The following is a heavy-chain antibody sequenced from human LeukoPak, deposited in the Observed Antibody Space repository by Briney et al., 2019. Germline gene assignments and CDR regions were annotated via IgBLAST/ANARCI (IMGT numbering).Heavy chain of an antibody. Sequence: PSETLSLTCTVSGGSISRYYWSWPRQPPGKGLEWIGYIYYSGSTNYNPSLKSRVTISVDPSKNQYSLKLSAVTAADTAVYCCARVRTRWYFDLWGRGTLVTVSS. CDR1: GGSISRYY. V-gene: IGHV4-59*01. CDR2: IYYSGST. J-gene: IGHJ2*01. CDR3: ARVRTRWYFDL.